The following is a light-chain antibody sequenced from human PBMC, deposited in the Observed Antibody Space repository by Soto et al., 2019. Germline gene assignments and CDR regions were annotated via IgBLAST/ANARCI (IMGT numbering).Light chain of an antibody. CDR3: SSYAGSNNLV. CDR2: EVS. Sequence: QSALTQPPSASGSLGHSVTISCTGTSSDVGGYNYVSWYQQHPGKAPKLMIYEVSKRPSGVPDRFSGSKSGNTASLTVSGLQAEDEADYYCSSYAGSNNLVFGGGTKLTVL. J-gene: IGLJ3*02. V-gene: IGLV2-8*01. CDR1: SSDVGGYNY.